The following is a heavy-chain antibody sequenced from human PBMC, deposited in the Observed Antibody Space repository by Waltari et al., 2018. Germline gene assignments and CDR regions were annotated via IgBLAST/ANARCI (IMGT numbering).Heavy chain of an antibody. V-gene: IGHV3-21*01. Sequence: EVQLLESGGGLVQPGGSLRLSCAASGFTFSSYSMNWVRQAPGKGLEWVSSISSSSSYIYYADSVKGRFTISGDNAKNSLYLQMNSLRAEDTAVYYCARDIPGIAAALDYWGQGTLVTVSS. D-gene: IGHD6-13*01. J-gene: IGHJ4*02. CDR2: ISSSSSYI. CDR1: GFTFSSYS. CDR3: ARDIPGIAAALDY.